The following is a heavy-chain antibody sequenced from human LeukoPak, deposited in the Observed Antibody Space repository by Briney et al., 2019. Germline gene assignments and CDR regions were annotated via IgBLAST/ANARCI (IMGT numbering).Heavy chain of an antibody. CDR3: ARHGGYCSGGSCYPDY. Sequence: SETLSLTCTVSGGSISSYYWSWIRQPPGRGLEWIGHIFYSGRTIYNPSLRGRVTISVDTSKNQFSLKLSSVTAADTAVYYCARHGGYCSGGSCYPDYWGQGTLVTVSS. J-gene: IGHJ4*02. CDR2: IFYSGRT. CDR1: GGSISSYY. D-gene: IGHD2-15*01. V-gene: IGHV4-59*08.